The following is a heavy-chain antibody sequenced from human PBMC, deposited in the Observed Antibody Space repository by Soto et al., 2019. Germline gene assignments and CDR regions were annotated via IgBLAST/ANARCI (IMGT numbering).Heavy chain of an antibody. CDR1: AFTFSSYW. CDR2: IKQDGSEK. J-gene: IGHJ3*02. V-gene: IGHV3-7*03. CDR3: ARDLFEAARRGEYAFDI. Sequence: EVRLVESGGGLVQPGGSLRLFCAASAFTFSSYWMSWVRQAPGKGLEWVANIKQDGSEKYYVDSVKGRFTISRDNAKNSLYLQMNSLRAEDTAVYYCARDLFEAARRGEYAFDIWGQGTMVTVSS. D-gene: IGHD3-16*01.